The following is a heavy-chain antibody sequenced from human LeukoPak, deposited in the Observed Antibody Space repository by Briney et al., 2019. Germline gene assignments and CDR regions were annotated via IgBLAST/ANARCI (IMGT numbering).Heavy chain of an antibody. Sequence: PSETLSLTCTVSGGSISSYYWSWIRQPPGKGLEWIGYIYYSGSTNYNPSPKSRVTISVDTSKNQFSLKLSFVTAADTAVYYCARARRYCSSTSCYAFNWFDPWGQGTLVTVSS. V-gene: IGHV4-59*01. CDR2: IYYSGST. J-gene: IGHJ5*02. CDR3: ARARRYCSSTSCYAFNWFDP. CDR1: GGSISSYY. D-gene: IGHD2-2*01.